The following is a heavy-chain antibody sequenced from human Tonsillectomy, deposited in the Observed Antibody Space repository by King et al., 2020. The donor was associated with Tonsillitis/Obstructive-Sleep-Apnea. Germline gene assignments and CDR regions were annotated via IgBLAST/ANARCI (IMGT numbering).Heavy chain of an antibody. CDR2: IYPGDSHT. CDR3: ARLSGDYQNWFDP. J-gene: IGHJ5*02. CDR1: EYSFTNYW. D-gene: IGHD4-17*01. Sequence: VQSGAEVKKPGESLKISCKGSEYSFTNYWIGWVRQMPGKALEWMGIIYPGDSHTRYGPSFQGQVTIQADKSISTAYLQWSSLKASDTAMYYCARLSGDYQNWFDPWGQGTLVTVSS. V-gene: IGHV5-51*01.